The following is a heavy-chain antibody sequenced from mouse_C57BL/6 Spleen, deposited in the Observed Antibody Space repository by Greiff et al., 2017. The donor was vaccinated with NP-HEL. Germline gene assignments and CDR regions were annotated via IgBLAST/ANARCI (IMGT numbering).Heavy chain of an antibody. D-gene: IGHD2-4*01. CDR1: GYTFTSYG. V-gene: IGHV1-81*01. CDR2: IYPRSGNT. CDR3: ARHDYDVPGFAY. Sequence: VQLQQSGAELARPGASVKLSCKASGYTFTSYGISWVKQRTGQGLEWIGEIYPRSGNTYYNEKFKGKATLTADKSSSTAYMELRSLTSEDSAVYFCARHDYDVPGFAYWGQGTLVTVSA. J-gene: IGHJ3*01.